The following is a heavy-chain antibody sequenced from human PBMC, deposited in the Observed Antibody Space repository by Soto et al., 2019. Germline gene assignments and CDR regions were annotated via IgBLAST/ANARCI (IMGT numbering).Heavy chain of an antibody. V-gene: IGHV4-4*07. D-gene: IGHD3-3*01. Sequence: SETLSLTCTVSDGSISTYFCNWIRQPAGKGLEWIGRIDNSGNTNYNPSLKSRVTMSADTSRNQFSLKLNSVTAADTAVYYWARGGQDFWSGSFDYWGQGARVTVSS. CDR3: ARGGQDFWSGSFDY. CDR1: DGSISTYF. J-gene: IGHJ4*02. CDR2: IDNSGNT.